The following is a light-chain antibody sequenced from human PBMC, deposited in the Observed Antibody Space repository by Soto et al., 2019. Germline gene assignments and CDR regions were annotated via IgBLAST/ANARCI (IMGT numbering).Light chain of an antibody. CDR2: AAS. CDR1: QSISSY. CDR3: QQSYNTPRT. Sequence: DIQMTQSPSSLSASVGDRVTITCRASQSISSYLNWYQQKPGKAPKVLIYAASSLQSGVPSRFSGSGSGTDFTLTISSLQPEDFATYYCQQSYNTPRTFGQGTKLEIK. V-gene: IGKV1-39*01. J-gene: IGKJ2*01.